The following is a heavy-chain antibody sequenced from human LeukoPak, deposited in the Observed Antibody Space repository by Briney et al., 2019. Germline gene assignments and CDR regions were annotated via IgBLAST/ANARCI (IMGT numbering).Heavy chain of an antibody. CDR2: VHYTGIT. Sequence: SETLSLTCTVSSGSISSYYWSWIRQPPGKGLEWIGYVHYTGITNYSPSLKSRVTISVDKSKNQFSLKLSSVTAADTAVYYCARALEYSSSWNFDYWGQGTLVTVSS. CDR3: ARALEYSSSWNFDY. V-gene: IGHV4-59*12. CDR1: SGSISSYY. J-gene: IGHJ4*02. D-gene: IGHD6-13*01.